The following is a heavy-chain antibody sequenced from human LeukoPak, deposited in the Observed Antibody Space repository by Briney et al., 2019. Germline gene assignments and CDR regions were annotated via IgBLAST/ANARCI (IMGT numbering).Heavy chain of an antibody. CDR3: ARADFIDAGPYLIGP. Sequence: ASVGVSCKTSGYSFTDYYIHWVRQAPGQGLEWMGWINTKSGRTSSARKFQGRVTMTRDPSVTTVYMDLAWLTSDDTAIYFCARADFIDAGPYLIGPWGQGTLVTVSS. V-gene: IGHV1-2*02. CDR2: INTKSGRT. D-gene: IGHD3-3*01. J-gene: IGHJ5*02. CDR1: GYSFTDYY.